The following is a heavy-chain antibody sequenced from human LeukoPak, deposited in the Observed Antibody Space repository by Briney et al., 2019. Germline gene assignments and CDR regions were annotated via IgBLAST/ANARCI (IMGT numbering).Heavy chain of an antibody. V-gene: IGHV3-23*01. Sequence: ASVKVSCTASGGTFSSYSMSWVRQAPGKGLEWVSAISGSGGSTYYADSVKGRFTISRDNSKNTLYLQMNSLRAEDTAVYYCAKGGDYVGYYYYYGMDVWGQGTTVTVSS. CDR2: ISGSGGST. J-gene: IGHJ6*02. D-gene: IGHD4-17*01. CDR1: GGTFSSYS. CDR3: AKGGDYVGYYYYYGMDV.